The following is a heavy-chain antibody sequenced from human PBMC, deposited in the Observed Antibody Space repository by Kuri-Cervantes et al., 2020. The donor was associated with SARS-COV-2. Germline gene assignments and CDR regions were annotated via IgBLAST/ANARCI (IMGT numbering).Heavy chain of an antibody. CDR3: ARQGGYSSSSLDY. J-gene: IGHJ4*02. CDR1: RGSISSSSYY. D-gene: IGHD6-6*01. V-gene: IGHV4-39*01. CDR2: IYYTGNT. Sequence: SETLSLTCTVSRGSISSSSYYWGWIRQPPGKGLEWIGSIYYTGNTYYNPSLNSRVTMSVDTSKNQFSLKVSSVTAADTAVYYCARQGGYSSSSLDYWGQGTLVTVSS.